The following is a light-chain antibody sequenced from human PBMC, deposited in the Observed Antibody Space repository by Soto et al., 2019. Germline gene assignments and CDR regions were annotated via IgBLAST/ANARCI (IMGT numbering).Light chain of an antibody. V-gene: IGKV1-9*01. CDR3: LHFNDFPLT. J-gene: IGKJ4*01. CDR1: QGIRTL. Sequence: DIQLTQSPSFLSASVGDRVTITCRASQGIRTLLTWYQQKSGKAPKLLIYAASTLQSGVPSRFSGGGSGTEFTLTISSLQPEDFATYYCLHFNDFPLTFGGGTKVDIK. CDR2: AAS.